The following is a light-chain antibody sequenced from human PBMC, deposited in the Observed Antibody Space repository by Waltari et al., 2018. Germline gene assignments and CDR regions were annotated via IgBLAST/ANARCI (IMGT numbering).Light chain of an antibody. J-gene: IGLJ2*01. V-gene: IGLV2-14*03. Sequence: QSGLTQPASVSGSPGQSITISCSGIGSDVGASAHVSWYQHHPGKAPQVIIDDVSNRPSGVSDRFSASKSANTASLTISGLQPEDEGDYYCSSQTLDGVVLFGGGTKLTVL. CDR3: SSQTLDGVVL. CDR2: DVS. CDR1: GSDVGASAH.